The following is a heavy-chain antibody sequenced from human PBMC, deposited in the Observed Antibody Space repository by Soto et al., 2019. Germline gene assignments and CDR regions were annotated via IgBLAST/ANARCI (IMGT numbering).Heavy chain of an antibody. CDR1: GYTFTSYH. CDR2: MNPNSGYT. D-gene: IGHD6-19*01. J-gene: IGHJ4*02. Sequence: QVQLVQSGAEVRKPGASVRVSCKASGYTFTSYHMNWVRQAPGQGLEWMGWMNPNSGYTAYAQKFQGRVTMTRNTSINTIYMDLSSLRSEDTAVYYCARADSGWYGGYFDYWGQGTPVTVSS. CDR3: ARADSGWYGGYFDY. V-gene: IGHV1-8*01.